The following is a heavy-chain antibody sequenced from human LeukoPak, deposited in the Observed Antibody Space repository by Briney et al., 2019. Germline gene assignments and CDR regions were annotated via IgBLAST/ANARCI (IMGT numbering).Heavy chain of an antibody. CDR3: AKGPSAFDI. CDR2: ISYDGSNK. D-gene: IGHD5-24*01. CDR1: GFTFSSYA. J-gene: IGHJ3*02. V-gene: IGHV3-30-3*01. Sequence: GRSLRLSCAASGFTFSSYAMHWVRQAPGKGLEWVAVISYDGSNKYYADSVKGRFTISRDNSKNTLYLQMNSLRAEDTAVYYCAKGPSAFDIWGQGTMVTVSS.